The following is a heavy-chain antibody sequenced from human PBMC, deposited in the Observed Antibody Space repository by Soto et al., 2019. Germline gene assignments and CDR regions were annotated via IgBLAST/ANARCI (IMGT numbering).Heavy chain of an antibody. CDR3: ARAPRSVVVVAATPQNDYGMDV. D-gene: IGHD2-15*01. CDR1: GGTFSSYA. CDR2: IIPIFGTT. J-gene: IGHJ6*02. Sequence: SVKVSCKASGGTFSSYAISWVRQAPGQGLEWMGGIIPIFGTTNYAQKFQGRVTITADESTSTAYMEQSSLRSEDTAVYYCARAPRSVVVVAATPQNDYGMDVWGQGTTVTVSS. V-gene: IGHV1-69*13.